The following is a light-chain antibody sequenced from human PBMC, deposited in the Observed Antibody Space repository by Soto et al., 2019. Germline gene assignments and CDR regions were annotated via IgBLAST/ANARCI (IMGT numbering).Light chain of an antibody. CDR3: LLFFRGAQVWM. CDR1: TGAVTSDYY. J-gene: IGLJ3*02. V-gene: IGLV7-43*01. Sequence: QTVVTQEPSLTVSPGGTVTLTCASSTGAVTSDYYPTWLQQKPGQPPRALIYSTGTKHSWTPARFSGSLLGGRAALTLSRVQPEDEADYYCLLFFRGAQVWMFGGGTKVTVL. CDR2: STG.